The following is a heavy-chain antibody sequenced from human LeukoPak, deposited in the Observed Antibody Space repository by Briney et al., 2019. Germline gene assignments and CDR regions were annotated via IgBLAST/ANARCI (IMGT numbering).Heavy chain of an antibody. J-gene: IGHJ4*02. D-gene: IGHD6-19*01. CDR3: AKDRRSGGWHFDY. CDR2: ISGSGGST. CDR1: GFTFSSYA. V-gene: IGHV3-23*01. Sequence: GGSLRLACAASGFTFSSYAMSWVRQAPGKGLEWVSAISGSGGSTYYADSVKGRFTISRDNSKNTLYLQMNSLRAEDTAVYYCAKDRRSGGWHFDYWGQGTLVTVSS.